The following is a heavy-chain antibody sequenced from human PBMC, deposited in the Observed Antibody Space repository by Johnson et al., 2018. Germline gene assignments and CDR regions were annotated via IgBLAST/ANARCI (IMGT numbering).Heavy chain of an antibody. V-gene: IGHV3-30*18. J-gene: IGHJ6*02. CDR3: AKEDGSSTSLYTPREPRTYYYYYGMDV. Sequence: QVQLVQSGGGVVQPGRSLRLSCAASGFTFSSYGMHWVRQAPGKGLEWVAVISYDGSNKYYADSVKGRFTISRDNSKNTLYLQMNSLSAEDTAVYYCAKEDGSSTSLYTPREPRTYYYYYGMDVWGQGTTVTVSS. D-gene: IGHD2-2*02. CDR2: ISYDGSNK. CDR1: GFTFSSYG.